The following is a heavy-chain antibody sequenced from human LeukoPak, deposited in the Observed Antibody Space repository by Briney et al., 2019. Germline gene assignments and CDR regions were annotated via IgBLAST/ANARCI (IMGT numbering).Heavy chain of an antibody. J-gene: IGHJ6*02. Sequence: GGSLRLSCAASGFPFSNYGMHWVRQTPGKGLEWMAYIRYDGNNKDYADSVKGRFSISRDNSRNTLYLQMNSLRAEDTAVYYCARDDPTIHYGDYYYYGMDVWGQGTTVTVSS. D-gene: IGHD4-17*01. V-gene: IGHV3-30*02. CDR1: GFPFSNYG. CDR2: IRYDGNNK. CDR3: ARDDPTIHYGDYYYYGMDV.